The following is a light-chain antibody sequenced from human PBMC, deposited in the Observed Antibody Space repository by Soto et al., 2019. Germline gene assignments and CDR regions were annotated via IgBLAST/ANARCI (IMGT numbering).Light chain of an antibody. CDR3: KQYGRSPRT. V-gene: IGKV3-20*01. Sequence: EIVLTQSPCTLSLSPGESATLSCRASQSVSSSYLAWYQQKPGQAPRLLIYGASSRATGIPDRFSGSGSGTDFTLTISRLEPEDFAVYYCKQYGRSPRTFGQGTKVEIK. CDR1: QSVSSSY. J-gene: IGKJ1*01. CDR2: GAS.